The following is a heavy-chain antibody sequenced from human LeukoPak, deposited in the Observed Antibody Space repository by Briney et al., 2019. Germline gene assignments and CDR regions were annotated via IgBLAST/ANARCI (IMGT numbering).Heavy chain of an antibody. CDR2: IIPILGIA. J-gene: IGHJ6*02. CDR3: AGISGSYAIDYYYYGMNV. Sequence: SVKVSCKASGGTFSSYAISWVRQAPGQGLEWMGRIIPILGIANYAQKFQGRVTITADKSTSTAYMELSSLRSEDTAVYYCAGISGSYAIDYYYYGMNVWGQGTTVTVSS. CDR1: GGTFSSYA. D-gene: IGHD1-26*01. V-gene: IGHV1-69*04.